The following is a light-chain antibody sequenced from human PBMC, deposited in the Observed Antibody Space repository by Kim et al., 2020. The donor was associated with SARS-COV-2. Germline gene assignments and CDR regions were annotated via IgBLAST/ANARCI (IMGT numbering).Light chain of an antibody. CDR1: GSNIGNHS. V-gene: IGLV1-51*01. Sequence: GQKVTNSCAGGGSNIGNHSVSWYQQRPGTAPKLLIYDNNERPSGIPDRFSGSKSGTAATLGITGLQTGDEADYYCGAWDSSLDALVFGGGTQLTVL. CDR2: DNN. CDR3: GAWDSSLDALV. J-gene: IGLJ2*01.